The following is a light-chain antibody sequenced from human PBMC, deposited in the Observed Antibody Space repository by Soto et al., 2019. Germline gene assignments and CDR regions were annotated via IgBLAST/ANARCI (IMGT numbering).Light chain of an antibody. J-gene: IGLJ1*01. V-gene: IGLV2-18*01. CDR3: SLYTSNGSLI. CDR1: TSDIDNYDS. CDR2: DVN. Sequence: QSVLTQPPSVSGSPGQSVTISCTGTTSDIDNYDSVSWYQQAPGTAPKLIIYDVNNRPSGAPDRFSGSTSGNTASLTISRLQAEDENDYFCSLYTSNGSLIFGPGTKLTVL.